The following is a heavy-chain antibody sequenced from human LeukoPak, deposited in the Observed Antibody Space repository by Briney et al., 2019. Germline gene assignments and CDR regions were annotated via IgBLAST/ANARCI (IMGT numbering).Heavy chain of an antibody. CDR2: ISARNGNT. V-gene: IGHV1-18*01. CDR1: GFSFSNYG. Sequence: ASVKVSCKTSGFSFSNYGIVWVRQARGQGLEWMGWISARNGNTKNSQKVQGRVTMTTDSSTNIAYLDLRSLRSDDTAVYYCARASDIRRPFENWGQGTLVTVSS. J-gene: IGHJ1*01. CDR3: ARASDIRRPFEN.